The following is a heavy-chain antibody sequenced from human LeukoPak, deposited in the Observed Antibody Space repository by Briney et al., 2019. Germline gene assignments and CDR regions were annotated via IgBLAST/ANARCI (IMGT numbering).Heavy chain of an antibody. Sequence: PGGSLRLSCAASGFTVSTNYMSWVRQAPGKGLEWVSSISSSSSYIYYADSVKGRFTISRDNAKNSLYLQMNSLRAEDTAVYYCAREVGAAYDTWGQGTLVTVSS. CDR2: ISSSSSYI. CDR3: AREVGAAYDT. V-gene: IGHV3-21*01. D-gene: IGHD3-22*01. CDR1: GFTVSTNY. J-gene: IGHJ5*02.